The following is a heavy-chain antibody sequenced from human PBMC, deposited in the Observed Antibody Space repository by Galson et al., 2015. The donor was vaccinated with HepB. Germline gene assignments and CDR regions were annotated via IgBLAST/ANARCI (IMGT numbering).Heavy chain of an antibody. CDR2: INHSGST. J-gene: IGHJ6*03. D-gene: IGHD4-11*01. V-gene: IGHV4-34*01. Sequence: SETLSLTCAVYGGSFSGYYWSWIRQPPGKGLEWIGEINHSGSTNYNPSLKSRVTISVDTSKNQFSLKLSSVTAADTAVYYCARGVGNYVYYGYYYYMDVWGKGTTVTVSS. CDR1: GGSFSGYY. CDR3: ARGVGNYVYYGYYYYMDV.